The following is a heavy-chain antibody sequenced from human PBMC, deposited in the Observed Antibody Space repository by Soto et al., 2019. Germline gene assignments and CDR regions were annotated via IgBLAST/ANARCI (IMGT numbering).Heavy chain of an antibody. CDR3: ARAAGYYYYYGMDV. V-gene: IGHV3-72*01. CDR2: TRNKANSYTT. CDR1: GFTFSDHY. J-gene: IGHJ6*02. Sequence: LRLSCAASGFTFSDHYMDWVRQAPGKGLEWVGRTRNKANSYTTEYAASVKGRFTISRDDSKNSLYLQMNSLKTEDTAVYYCARAAGYYYYYGMDVWGQGTTVTVSS.